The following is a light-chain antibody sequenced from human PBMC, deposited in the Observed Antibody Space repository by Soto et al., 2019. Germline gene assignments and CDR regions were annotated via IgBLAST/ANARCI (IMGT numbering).Light chain of an antibody. CDR3: CSYAGSGNYWI. J-gene: IGLJ3*02. CDR1: SSDIGAYDY. V-gene: IGLV2-23*02. CDR2: GVT. Sequence: QSALTQPASVSGSPGQSITISCTGTSSDIGAYDYVSWYQQHPGGVPKLIIFGVTERPSGVSNRFSGSKSGNTASLTISGLQAEDEGDYYCCSYAGSGNYWIFGGGTKLTVL.